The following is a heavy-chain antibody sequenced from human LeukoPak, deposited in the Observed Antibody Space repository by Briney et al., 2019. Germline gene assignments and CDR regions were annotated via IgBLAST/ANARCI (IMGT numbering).Heavy chain of an antibody. CDR2: INPIGDST. CDR1: GYTFTNYY. D-gene: IGHD2-15*01. CDR3: ARGYCSGGGCSVLDAFDG. Sequence: ASVKVSCKTSGYTFTNYYIHWVRRAPGQGLEWMGKINPIGDSTSYPQKFQGRVTMTRDKSTTTVYMELSALRSEDTAIYYCARGYCSGGGCSVLDAFDGWGQGTMVTVSS. J-gene: IGHJ3*01. V-gene: IGHV1-46*01.